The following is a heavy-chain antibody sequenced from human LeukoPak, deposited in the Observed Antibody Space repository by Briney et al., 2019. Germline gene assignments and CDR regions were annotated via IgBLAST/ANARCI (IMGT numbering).Heavy chain of an antibody. CDR3: AKEVGTRWSRGYYFDY. CDR1: GFTFSNYT. J-gene: IGHJ4*02. Sequence: PGGSLRLSCAASGFTFSNYTMNWVRQAPGKGLEWVSGISNSGGSTYYADSVKGRFTISRDNSKNTLYLQMNSLRAEDTAVYYCAKEVGTRWSRGYYFDYWGQGTLVTVSS. D-gene: IGHD2-15*01. CDR2: ISNSGGST. V-gene: IGHV3-23*01.